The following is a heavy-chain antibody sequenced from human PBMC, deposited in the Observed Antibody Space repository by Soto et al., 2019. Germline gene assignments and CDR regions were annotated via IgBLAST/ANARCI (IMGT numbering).Heavy chain of an antibody. D-gene: IGHD6-19*01. CDR3: ARGDGYRSGWPFYFDS. J-gene: IGHJ4*02. Sequence: GGSLTLSCAVSGLSVSTNYMNWVRQVPGKGLEWVSVIYSSGNTYYADSVKGRFTVSRDNPKNALYLEMHSLIAEDTAVYYCARGDGYRSGWPFYFDSWGQGTLVTVSS. V-gene: IGHV3-53*01. CDR1: GLSVSTNY. CDR2: IYSSGNT.